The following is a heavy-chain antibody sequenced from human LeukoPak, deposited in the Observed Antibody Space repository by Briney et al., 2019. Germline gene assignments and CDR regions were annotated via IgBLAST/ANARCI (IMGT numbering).Heavy chain of an antibody. Sequence: GGSLSLPCAAPGFTFISYALHGVGQAPAKGLEGVAVISYDGSNKYYADSVKGRFTISRDNSKNTLYLQMNSLRAEDTAVYYCARASYSSGWYVGYWGQGTLVTVSS. CDR3: ARASYSSGWYVGY. V-gene: IGHV3-30-3*01. J-gene: IGHJ4*02. CDR1: GFTFISYA. CDR2: ISYDGSNK. D-gene: IGHD6-19*01.